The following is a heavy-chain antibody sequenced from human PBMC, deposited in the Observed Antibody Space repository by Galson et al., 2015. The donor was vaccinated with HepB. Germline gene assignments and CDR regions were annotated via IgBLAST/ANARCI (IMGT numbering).Heavy chain of an antibody. CDR1: GGTFSSFA. D-gene: IGHD6-19*01. CDR3: ARGLDHSSGWYGGFDI. Sequence: SVKVSCKASGGTFSSFAISWVRQAPRQGLEWMGGIIPIFATANYAQNFLGRVTITADKSTSTAYMEVSSLTSDDTAVYYCARGLDHSSGWYGGFDIWGQGTMVTVSS. CDR2: IIPIFATA. V-gene: IGHV1-69*06. J-gene: IGHJ3*02.